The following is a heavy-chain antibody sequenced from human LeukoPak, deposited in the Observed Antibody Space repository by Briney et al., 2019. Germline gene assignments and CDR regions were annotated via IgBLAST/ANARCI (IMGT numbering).Heavy chain of an antibody. CDR1: GYTFTGYY. Sequence: VSVKVSCKASGYTFTGYYMHWVRQAPGQGLEWMGWINPNSGGTNYAQKFQGRVTMTRDTSISTAYMELSRLRSDDTAVYYCARVGDSGYDFWFDYWGQGTLVTVSS. D-gene: IGHD5-12*01. V-gene: IGHV1-2*02. CDR3: ARVGDSGYDFWFDY. J-gene: IGHJ4*02. CDR2: INPNSGGT.